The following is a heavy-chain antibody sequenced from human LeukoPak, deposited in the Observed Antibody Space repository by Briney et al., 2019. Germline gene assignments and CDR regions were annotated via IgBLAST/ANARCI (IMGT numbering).Heavy chain of an antibody. J-gene: IGHJ4*02. CDR2: ISGSGGST. CDR1: GFTFSSYA. V-gene: IGHV3-23*01. D-gene: IGHD4-17*01. Sequence: GGSLRLSCAASGFTFSSYAMSWVRQAPGKGLEWVSAISGSGGSTYYADSVRGRFTISRDNAKNSLFLQMNSLRAEDTAVYYCARDCGDYAHWGQGTLVTVSS. CDR3: ARDCGDYAH.